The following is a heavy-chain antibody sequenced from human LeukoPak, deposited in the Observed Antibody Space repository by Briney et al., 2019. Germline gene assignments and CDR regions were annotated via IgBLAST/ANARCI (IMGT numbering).Heavy chain of an antibody. V-gene: IGHV3-21*05. CDR1: GFTFSSFG. D-gene: IGHD1-26*01. CDR3: ARGSGSYLDY. Sequence: GGSLRLSCAASGFTFSSFGMNWVRQAPGKGLEWVSYISSSSSYIYYADSVKGRFTISRDNAKNSLYLQMNSLRAEDTAVYYCARGSGSYLDYWGQGTLVTVSS. CDR2: ISSSSSYI. J-gene: IGHJ4*02.